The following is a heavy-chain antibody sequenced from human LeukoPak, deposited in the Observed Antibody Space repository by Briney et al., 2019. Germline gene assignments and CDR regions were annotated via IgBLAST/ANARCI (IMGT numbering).Heavy chain of an antibody. J-gene: IGHJ4*02. CDR1: GFTFSSYS. CDR3: ARHWYYDYVWGSYRHVYYFDY. CDR2: INHSGST. V-gene: IGHV4-34*01. Sequence: GSLRLSCAASGFTFSSYSMNWVRQAPGKGLEWIGEINHSGSTNYNPSLKSRVTISVDTSKNQFSLKLSSVTAADTAVYYCARHWYYDYVWGSYRHVYYFDYWGQGTLVTVSS. D-gene: IGHD3-16*02.